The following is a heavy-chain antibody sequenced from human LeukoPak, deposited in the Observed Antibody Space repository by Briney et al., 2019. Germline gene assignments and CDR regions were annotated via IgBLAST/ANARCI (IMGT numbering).Heavy chain of an antibody. V-gene: IGHV4-39*07. CDR3: ARGGSYYYDSSGYYS. CDR2: IYYSGST. J-gene: IGHJ4*02. D-gene: IGHD3-22*01. Sequence: SETLSLTCTVSGGSISSSNYYWGWIRQPPGKGLEWIGHIYYSGSTYYNPSLKSRVTISVDTSKNQFSLKLSSVTAADTAVYYCARGGSYYYDSSGYYSWGQGTLVTVSS. CDR1: GGSISSSNYY.